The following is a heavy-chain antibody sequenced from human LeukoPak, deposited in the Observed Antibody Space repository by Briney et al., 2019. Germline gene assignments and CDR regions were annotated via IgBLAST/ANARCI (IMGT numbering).Heavy chain of an antibody. CDR3: ARDRGGWPDY. V-gene: IGHV3-48*01. CDR2: ISSSSSTI. CDR1: RFTFSIFA. D-gene: IGHD6-19*01. J-gene: IGHJ4*02. Sequence: AGGSLRLPCAASRFTFSIFAMNWVRQAPGKGLEWLSYISSSSSTIYYADSVKGRFTISRDNAKNSLYLQLNSLRPEDTGLYYCARDRGGWPDYWGQGTLVTVSS.